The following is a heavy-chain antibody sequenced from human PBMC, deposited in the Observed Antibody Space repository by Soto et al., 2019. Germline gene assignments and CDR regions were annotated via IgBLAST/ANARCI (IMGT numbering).Heavy chain of an antibody. D-gene: IGHD2-15*01. CDR1: GFTFSSYA. V-gene: IGHV3-30-3*01. CDR2: ISYDGSNK. J-gene: IGHJ6*02. CDR3: ARGVGYCSGGSCGDYYYYGMDV. Sequence: GGSLRLSCAASGFTFSSYAMHWVRQAPGKGLEWVAVISYDGSNKYYADSVKGRFTISRDNSKNTLYLQMNSLRAEDTAVYYCARGVGYCSGGSCGDYYYYGMDVWGQGTTVTVSS.